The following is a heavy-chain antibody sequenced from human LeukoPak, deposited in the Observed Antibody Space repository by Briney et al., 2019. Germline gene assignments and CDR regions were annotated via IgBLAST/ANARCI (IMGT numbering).Heavy chain of an antibody. CDR2: IYTSGST. Sequence: PSETLSLTCTVSGGSISSYYWSWIRQPAGKGLEWIGRIYTSGSTNYNPSLKSRVTMSVDTSKNQFSLKLSSVTAADTAVYYCARDSSSWYETYYYYGMDVWGQGTTVTVSS. D-gene: IGHD6-13*01. J-gene: IGHJ6*02. V-gene: IGHV4-4*07. CDR3: ARDSSSWYETYYYYGMDV. CDR1: GGSISSYY.